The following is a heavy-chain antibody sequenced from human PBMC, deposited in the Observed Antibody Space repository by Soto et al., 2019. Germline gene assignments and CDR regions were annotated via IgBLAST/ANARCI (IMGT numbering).Heavy chain of an antibody. CDR1: GYTFTSYG. CDR2: ISGFNDDT. V-gene: IGHV1-18*01. D-gene: IGHD4-17*01. J-gene: IGHJ1*01. Sequence: ASVKVSCKASGYTFTSYGISWVRQAPGQGLEWMGWISGFNDDTNHAQKLQGRVTMTKDTSTSTAYMELRSLRSDDTAVYYCARDQAIGDMTYGAFLGYFQHWGQGTLVTVSS. CDR3: ARDQAIGDMTYGAFLGYFQH.